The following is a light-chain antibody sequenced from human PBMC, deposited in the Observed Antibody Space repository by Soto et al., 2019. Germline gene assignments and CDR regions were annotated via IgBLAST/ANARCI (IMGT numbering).Light chain of an antibody. Sequence: QSALTQPASVAGSPGQSITISCSGTSSDIGAYDYVSWYQPHPGRAPKLIIYEVTHRFSSVSYRVSASKSGNTASLTISGLQAEDEGDYYCSSFASGRIYVFGSGTKLTVL. CDR1: SSDIGAYDY. V-gene: IGLV2-14*03. J-gene: IGLJ1*01. CDR2: EVT. CDR3: SSFASGRIYV.